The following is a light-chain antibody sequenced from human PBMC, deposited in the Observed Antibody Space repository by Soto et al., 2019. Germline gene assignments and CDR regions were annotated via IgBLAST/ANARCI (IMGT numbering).Light chain of an antibody. CDR3: QQGSRFPFT. V-gene: IGKV1-12*01. CDR2: GAS. J-gene: IGKJ3*01. Sequence: DIQMIQSPSSVSASVGDRVTVTCRASQNITTWLTWYQQTPGKAPHLLIYGASTLQRGAPSRFSGSGSGPEFTLTITSLQPEDFATYYFQQGSRFPFTFGPGT. CDR1: QNITTW.